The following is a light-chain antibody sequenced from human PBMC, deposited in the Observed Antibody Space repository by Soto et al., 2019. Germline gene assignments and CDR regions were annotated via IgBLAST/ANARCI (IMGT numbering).Light chain of an antibody. V-gene: IGKV4-1*01. J-gene: IGKJ3*01. Sequence: DIVMTQSPDSLAVSLGERATINCKSSQSVLYSSNNKNYLAWYQQKPGQPPKLLIYWASTRESGVLDRFSGSGSGTDFTLTNSSLQAEDVAVYYCQQYYSTPRFTFGPGTKVDIK. CDR2: WAS. CDR3: QQYYSTPRFT. CDR1: QSVLYSSNNKNY.